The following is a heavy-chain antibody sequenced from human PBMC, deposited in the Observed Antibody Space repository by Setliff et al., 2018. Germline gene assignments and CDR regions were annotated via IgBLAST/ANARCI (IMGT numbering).Heavy chain of an antibody. CDR3: TTDRAGCYGATCFNAFEI. J-gene: IGHJ3*02. Sequence: PRLSCAVSGFTFSYAWMHWVRQAPGKGLEWVGRIKSKTDGGSIDYAAPVKDRFTISRDDSKATLYLYMDSLKTEDTAVYYCTTDRAGCYGATCFNAFEIWGHGTMVTVSS. CDR1: GFTFSYAW. D-gene: IGHD4-17*01. CDR2: IKSKTDGGSI. V-gene: IGHV3-15*07.